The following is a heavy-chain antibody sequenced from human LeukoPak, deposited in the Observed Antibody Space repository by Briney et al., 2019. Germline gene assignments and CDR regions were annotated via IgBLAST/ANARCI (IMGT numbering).Heavy chain of an antibody. CDR3: ATLPYYYDSSGSYYFDY. V-gene: IGHV3-23*01. Sequence: GGSLRLSCAASGFTFSNYGMSWVRQAPGKGLEWVSGISGNGGSTYYADSVKGRFTISRDNSKNTLYLQMNSLRVEDTAVYYCATLPYYYDSSGSYYFDYWGQGTLVTVSS. J-gene: IGHJ4*02. D-gene: IGHD3-22*01. CDR1: GFTFSNYG. CDR2: ISGNGGST.